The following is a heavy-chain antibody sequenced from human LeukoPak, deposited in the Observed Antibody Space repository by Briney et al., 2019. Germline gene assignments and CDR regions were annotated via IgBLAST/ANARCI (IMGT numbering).Heavy chain of an antibody. D-gene: IGHD3-9*01. V-gene: IGHV1-2*02. J-gene: IGHJ4*02. CDR1: GYTFTGYY. Sequence: ASVKVSCKASGYTFTGYYMHWVRQAPEQGLEWMGWINPNSGGTNYAQKFQGRVTMTRDTSISTAYMELSRLRSDDTAVYYCARVRDILTGYYTYYFDYWGQGTLVTVSS. CDR2: INPNSGGT. CDR3: ARVRDILTGYYTYYFDY.